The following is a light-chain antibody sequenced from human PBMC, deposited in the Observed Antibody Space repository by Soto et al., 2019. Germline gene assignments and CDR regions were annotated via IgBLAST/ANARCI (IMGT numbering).Light chain of an antibody. Sequence: ELVMTQSPATLSVSPGERATLSCRASQSVGSNLAWYQQKPGQAPRLLIYDASTRATGIPARFSGGGSGTKFTLTISSLQSEDFAVYYCQHYDNWSTFGQGTRLRL. J-gene: IGKJ5*01. V-gene: IGKV3-15*01. CDR1: QSVGSN. CDR2: DAS. CDR3: QHYDNWST.